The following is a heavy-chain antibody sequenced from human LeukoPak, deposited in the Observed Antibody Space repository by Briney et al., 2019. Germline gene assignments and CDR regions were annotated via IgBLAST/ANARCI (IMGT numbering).Heavy chain of an antibody. CDR3: ARSPDSIFGAFDY. V-gene: IGHV5-51*01. J-gene: IGHJ4*02. D-gene: IGHD3-3*01. CDR2: IYPGDSDT. CDR1: GYSFTSYW. Sequence: GESLKISCKGSGYSFTSYWIGWVRQMPGKGLEWVGIIYPGDSDTRYSPSFQGQVTISADKSISTAYLQWSSLKASDTAMYYCARSPDSIFGAFDYWGQGTLVTVSS.